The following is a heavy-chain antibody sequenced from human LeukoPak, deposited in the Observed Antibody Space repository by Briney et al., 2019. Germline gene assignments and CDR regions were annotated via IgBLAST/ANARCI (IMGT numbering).Heavy chain of an antibody. CDR2: ITSSSSYI. Sequence: PGGSLRLSCVASGFTFTTYTMNWVRQAPGQGLEWVSSITSSSSYIYYIDSVKGRFTISRDNAKNSLYLQMNSLRAEDTAVYYCARDSGRSYGFDYWGQGTLVTVSS. J-gene: IGHJ4*02. D-gene: IGHD5-18*01. CDR1: GFTFTTYT. V-gene: IGHV3-21*01. CDR3: ARDSGRSYGFDY.